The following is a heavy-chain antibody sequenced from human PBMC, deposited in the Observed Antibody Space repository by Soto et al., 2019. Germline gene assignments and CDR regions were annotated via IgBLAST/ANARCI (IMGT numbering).Heavy chain of an antibody. CDR2: IYYSGST. CDR1: GGSVSSGSYY. J-gene: IGHJ6*02. Sequence: QVQLQESGPGLVKPSETLSLTCTVSGGSVSSGSYYWSWIRQPPGKGLEWVGYIYYSGSTNYNPSLKSRVTISVDTSKNQFSLKLSSVTAADTAVYYCARENWSGSYSRGNYYQYGMDVWGQGTTVIVS. V-gene: IGHV4-61*01. CDR3: ARENWSGSYSRGNYYQYGMDV. D-gene: IGHD3-3*01.